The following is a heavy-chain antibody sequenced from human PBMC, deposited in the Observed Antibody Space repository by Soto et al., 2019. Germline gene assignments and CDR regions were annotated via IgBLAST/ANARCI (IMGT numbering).Heavy chain of an antibody. J-gene: IGHJ6*02. D-gene: IGHD6-19*01. V-gene: IGHV3-66*01. CDR1: GFTVSSNY. CDR2: IYSGGST. Sequence: PGGSLRLSCAASGFTVSSNYMSWVRQAPGKGLEWVSVIYSGGSTYYADSVKGRFTISRDNSKNTLYLQVNSLRAEDTAVYYCAREGPSKYSSGWYYYYYGMDVWGQGTTVTVSS. CDR3: AREGPSKYSSGWYYYYYGMDV.